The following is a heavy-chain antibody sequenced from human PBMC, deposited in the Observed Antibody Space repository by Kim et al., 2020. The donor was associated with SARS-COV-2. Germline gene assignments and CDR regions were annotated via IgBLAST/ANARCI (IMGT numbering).Heavy chain of an antibody. J-gene: IGHJ4*02. V-gene: IGHV3-53*04. CDR3: ARDYVGNGLFDD. Sequence: YYADSVKGRFTFSRHNSRTSRYLQWNSWRAEDTAVYYCARDYVGNGLFDDWGQGILVTVSA. D-gene: IGHD3-16*01.